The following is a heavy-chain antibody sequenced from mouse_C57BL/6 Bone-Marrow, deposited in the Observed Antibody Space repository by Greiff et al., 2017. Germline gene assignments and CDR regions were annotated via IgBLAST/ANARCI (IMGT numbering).Heavy chain of an antibody. CDR1: GYAFSSSW. V-gene: IGHV1-82*01. J-gene: IGHJ3*01. CDR3: ALRFSY. CDR2: IYPGDGDT. Sequence: VKLVESGPELVKPGASVKISCKASGYAFSSSWMNWVKQRPGKGLEWIGRIYPGDGDTNYNGKFKGKATLTADKSSTTAYMQLSGLTSEDSAVFFCALRFSYWGQGTLVTVSA.